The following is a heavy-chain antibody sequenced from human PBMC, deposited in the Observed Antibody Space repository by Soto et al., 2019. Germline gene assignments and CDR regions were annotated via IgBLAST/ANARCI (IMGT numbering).Heavy chain of an antibody. D-gene: IGHD2-2*01. V-gene: IGHV3-30-3*01. CDR3: ARDLRGVVPAAPYGMDV. CDR2: ISYDGSNK. Sequence: GGSLRLSCAASGFTFSSYAMHWVRQAPGKGLEWVAVISYDGSNKYYADSVKGRFTISRDNSKNTLYLQMNSLRAEDTAVYYCARDLRGVVPAAPYGMDVWGQGTTVTVSS. CDR1: GFTFSSYA. J-gene: IGHJ6*02.